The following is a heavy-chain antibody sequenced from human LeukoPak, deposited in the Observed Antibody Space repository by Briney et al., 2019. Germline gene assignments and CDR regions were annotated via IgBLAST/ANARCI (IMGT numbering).Heavy chain of an antibody. CDR3: ARDDRYSSSSGYFQH. CDR2: IYYSGST. V-gene: IGHV4-59*01. Sequence: KSSETLSLTCTVSGGSISSYYWSWIRQPPGKGLEWIGYIYYSGSTNYNPSLKSRVTISVDTSKNQFSLKLSSVAAADTAVYYCARDDRYSSSSGYFQHWGQGTLVTVPS. D-gene: IGHD6-6*01. J-gene: IGHJ1*01. CDR1: GGSISSYY.